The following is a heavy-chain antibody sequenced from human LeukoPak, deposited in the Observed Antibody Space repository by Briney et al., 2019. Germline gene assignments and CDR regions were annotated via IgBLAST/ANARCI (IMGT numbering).Heavy chain of an antibody. Sequence: GASVKVSCQASGYPFTSYYMHWVRQAPGQGLEWMGIINPSGGSTSYAQKFQGRVTMTRDTSTSTVYMELSSLRSEDTAVYYCARGRGKKWLRSEYYFDYWGQGTLVTVSS. CDR1: GYPFTSYY. D-gene: IGHD5-12*01. CDR2: INPSGGST. V-gene: IGHV1-46*01. J-gene: IGHJ4*02. CDR3: ARGRGKKWLRSEYYFDY.